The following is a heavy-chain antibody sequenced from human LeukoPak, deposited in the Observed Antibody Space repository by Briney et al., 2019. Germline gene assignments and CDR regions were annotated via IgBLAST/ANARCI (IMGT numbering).Heavy chain of an antibody. Sequence: GGSLRLSCAASRFAFSNYGMHWVRQAPGKGLEWVAFIRYDGSNKNHTDSVKGRFTISRDNSKNTLYLQMNSLRVEDTAVYYCAKEEYSAYGAFDNWGQGTLGTVSS. J-gene: IGHJ4*02. CDR2: IRYDGSNK. D-gene: IGHD5-12*01. CDR3: AKEEYSAYGAFDN. V-gene: IGHV3-30*02. CDR1: RFAFSNYG.